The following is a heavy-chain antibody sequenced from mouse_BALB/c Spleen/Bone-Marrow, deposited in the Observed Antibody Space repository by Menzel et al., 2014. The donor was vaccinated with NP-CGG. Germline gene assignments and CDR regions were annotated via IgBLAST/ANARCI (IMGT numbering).Heavy chain of an antibody. D-gene: IGHD1-1*01. V-gene: IGHV1-80*01. Sequence: VQLQQSGAELVRPGSSVKISCKASGYAFSSYWMNWVKQRPGQGLEWIGQLYPGDGDTNYNGKFKGKATLTADKSSSTDYMQLSSLTSEDSAVYFCARRGYYYGSSYVDYWGQGTALTVSS. CDR2: LYPGDGDT. CDR3: ARRGYYYGSSYVDY. J-gene: IGHJ2*01. CDR1: GYAFSSYW.